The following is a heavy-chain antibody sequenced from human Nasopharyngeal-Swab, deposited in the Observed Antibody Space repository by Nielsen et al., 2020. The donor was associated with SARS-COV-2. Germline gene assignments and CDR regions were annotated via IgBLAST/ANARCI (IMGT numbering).Heavy chain of an antibody. J-gene: IGHJ4*02. V-gene: IGHV3-48*04. CDR3: ARSKKAPFDY. CDR2: ISSSSSTI. Sequence: VRQAPGKGLEWVSYISSSSSTIYYADSVKGRFTISRDNAKNSLYLQMNSLRAEDTAVYYCARSKKAPFDYWGQGTLVTVSS.